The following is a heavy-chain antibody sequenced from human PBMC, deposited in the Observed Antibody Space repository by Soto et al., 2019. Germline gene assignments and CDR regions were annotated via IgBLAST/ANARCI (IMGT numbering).Heavy chain of an antibody. V-gene: IGHV4-31*03. J-gene: IGHJ3*02. CDR2: IYYSGST. Sequence: KTSETLSLTCTFSVVSISSGGYYCSWIRQHPGKGLEWIGYIYYSGSTYYNPSLKSRVTISVDTSKNQFSLKLSSVTAADTAVYYCARGSIVVVTWNAFDIWGQGTMVIVSS. CDR1: VVSISSGGYY. CDR3: ARGSIVVVTWNAFDI. D-gene: IGHD3-22*01.